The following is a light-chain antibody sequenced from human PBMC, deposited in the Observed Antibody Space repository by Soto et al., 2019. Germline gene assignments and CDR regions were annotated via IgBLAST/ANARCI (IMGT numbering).Light chain of an antibody. J-gene: IGLJ3*02. CDR1: SSDFSGYKY. V-gene: IGLV2-14*01. CDR2: DVN. Sequence: QSALTQPASLSGSPGESITISCIGGSSDFSGYKYVSWYQQYPGKAPKVIIYDVNKRPSGISDRFSASKSGNTASLTISGLQADDEADYYCLSYITSTTLGVFGGGTKLTVL. CDR3: LSYITSTTLGV.